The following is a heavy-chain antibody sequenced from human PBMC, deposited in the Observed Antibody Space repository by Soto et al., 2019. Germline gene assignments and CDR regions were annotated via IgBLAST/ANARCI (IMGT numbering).Heavy chain of an antibody. CDR2: INHSGST. V-gene: IGHV4-34*01. CDR1: GGSFSGYY. J-gene: IGHJ4*02. Sequence: SETLSLTCAVYGGSFSGYYWSWIRQPPGKGLEWIGEINHSGSTNYNPSLKSRVTISVDTSKNQFSLKLSSVTAADTAVYYCASPRYRAARTFDYWGQGTLVTVSS. D-gene: IGHD6-6*01. CDR3: ASPRYRAARTFDY.